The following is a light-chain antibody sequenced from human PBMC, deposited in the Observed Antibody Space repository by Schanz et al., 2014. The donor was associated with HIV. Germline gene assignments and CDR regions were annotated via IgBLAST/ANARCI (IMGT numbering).Light chain of an antibody. J-gene: IGLJ2*01. CDR2: DVS. Sequence: QSALTQPASVSGSPGQSITISCTGTSSDVGGYNYVSWYQQPPGTAPKLMIYDVSNRPSGVSSRFSGSKSGNTASLTISGLQAEDEADYYCSSYTGSTTPVVFGGGTKLTVL. CDR1: SSDVGGYNY. V-gene: IGLV2-14*01. CDR3: SSYTGSTTPVV.